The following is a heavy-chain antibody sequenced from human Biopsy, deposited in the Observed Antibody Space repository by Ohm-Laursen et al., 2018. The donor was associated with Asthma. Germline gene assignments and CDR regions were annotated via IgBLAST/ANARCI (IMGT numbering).Heavy chain of an antibody. J-gene: IGHJ1*01. Sequence: SLRLSRAASGFTFGDYRMSWVREVPGQALEWVANMKQDGSEKNHVDSLKGRFTISRDNAKNLLFLQMNSLRAEDTAVYYCARTFHFWRAYHAEHYQHWGQGTLVTVSS. CDR1: GFTFGDYR. CDR3: ARTFHFWRAYHAEHYQH. V-gene: IGHV3-7*01. D-gene: IGHD2/OR15-2a*01. CDR2: MKQDGSEK.